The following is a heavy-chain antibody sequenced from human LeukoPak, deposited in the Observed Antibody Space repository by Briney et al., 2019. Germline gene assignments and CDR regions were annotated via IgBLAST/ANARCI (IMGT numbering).Heavy chain of an antibody. D-gene: IGHD3-22*01. CDR1: GYTFTTYY. Sequence: ASVKVSCKASGYTFTTYYMHWVRQAPGQGLEWMGIINPNGGSTNYAEKFQGRVTMTRDTSTSTVYMGLRSLRSEDTAVYYCTRGGNYYDSSMDVWGQGTTVTVSS. V-gene: IGHV1-46*01. J-gene: IGHJ6*02. CDR2: INPNGGST. CDR3: TRGGNYYDSSMDV.